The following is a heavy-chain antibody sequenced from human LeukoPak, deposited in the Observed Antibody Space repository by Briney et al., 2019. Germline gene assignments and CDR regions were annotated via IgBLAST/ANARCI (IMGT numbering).Heavy chain of an antibody. CDR2: LSSSSSYI. D-gene: IGHD2-15*01. CDR1: GFTFSTYS. Sequence: GGSLRLSCAASGFTFSTYSMNWVRQAPGKGLEWVSSLSSSSSYIYYADSVKGRFTISRDNAKNSLYLQMNSLRAEDTAVYYCARVRCSGGGCFYNFDYWGQETLVIVSS. J-gene: IGHJ4*02. V-gene: IGHV3-21*01. CDR3: ARVRCSGGGCFYNFDY.